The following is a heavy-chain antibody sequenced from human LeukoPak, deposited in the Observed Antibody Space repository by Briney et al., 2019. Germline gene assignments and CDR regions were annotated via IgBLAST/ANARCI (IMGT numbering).Heavy chain of an antibody. D-gene: IGHD2-15*01. CDR3: ARGAQYCNGGSCFEYYFNY. CDR2: IKQDGSEK. Sequence: PGGSLRLFCAASGFTFSSYWMSWVRQAPGKGLEWVGNIKQDGSEKYYADSVKGRFTISRDNAKNSLYLQMNSLRAEDTAVYYCARGAQYCNGGSCFEYYFNYWGQGTLVTVSS. CDR1: GFTFSSYW. J-gene: IGHJ4*02. V-gene: IGHV3-7*01.